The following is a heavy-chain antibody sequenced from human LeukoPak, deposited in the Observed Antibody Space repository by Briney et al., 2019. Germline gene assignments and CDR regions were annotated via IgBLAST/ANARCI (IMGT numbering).Heavy chain of an antibody. Sequence: KPSETLSPTCSVSSGSINNYYWSWIRQPPGKGLEWLGYVFYSGSTNSNPSFKSRVSMSVDTSKNQFSLRLTSVTAADTAVYYCARYNYESSGSSLRWFFDLWGRGTLVSVSS. CDR1: SGSINNYY. J-gene: IGHJ2*01. CDR2: VFYSGST. V-gene: IGHV4-59*01. CDR3: ARYNYESSGSSLRWFFDL. D-gene: IGHD3-22*01.